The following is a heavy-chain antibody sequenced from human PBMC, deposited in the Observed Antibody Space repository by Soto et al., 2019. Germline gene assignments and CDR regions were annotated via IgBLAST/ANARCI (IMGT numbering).Heavy chain of an antibody. CDR2: ISASGGSP. D-gene: IGHD4-17*01. CDR1: GFTFSSYT. Sequence: EVQLLESGGGLVQPGGSLRLSCAASGFTFSSYTMSWVRQAPGKGLEWVSAISASGGSPYYADSVKGRFTISRDNSENALYLESDSLRAEDTAVYYCAKGVCRYGDQDYFDCWGQGSLVTVSA. J-gene: IGHJ4*02. CDR3: AKGVCRYGDQDYFDC. V-gene: IGHV3-23*01.